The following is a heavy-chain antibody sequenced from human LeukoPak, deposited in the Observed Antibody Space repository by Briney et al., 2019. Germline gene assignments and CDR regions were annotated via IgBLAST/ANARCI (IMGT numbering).Heavy chain of an antibody. CDR3: ARVSVYDPYYFDY. CDR1: GFTFSSYA. V-gene: IGHV3-48*02. CDR2: ISSSSSTI. J-gene: IGHJ4*02. Sequence: SGGSLRLSCAASGFTFSSYAMSWVRQAPGKGLEWVSYISSSSSTIYYADSVKGRFTISRDNAKNSLYLQMNSLRDEDTAVYYCARVSVYDPYYFDYWGQGTLVTVSS. D-gene: IGHD3-3*01.